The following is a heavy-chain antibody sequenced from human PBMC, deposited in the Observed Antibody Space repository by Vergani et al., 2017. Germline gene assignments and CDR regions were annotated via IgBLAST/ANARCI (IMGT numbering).Heavy chain of an antibody. D-gene: IGHD3-10*01. Sequence: QVQLAESGGGRVQPGRSLRLSCAASGFSFSSHAIHWVRQAPGKGLEWVAVISNDGSKKYYADSVKGRFTISRDNSRNTLDLQMNSLRTQDTAVYYCAKAGSVTSGSLQYNFYRDGWGKGTTVTVS. J-gene: IGHJ6*03. CDR1: GFSFSSHA. CDR3: AKAGSVTSGSLQYNFYRDG. V-gene: IGHV3-30*18. CDR2: ISNDGSKK.